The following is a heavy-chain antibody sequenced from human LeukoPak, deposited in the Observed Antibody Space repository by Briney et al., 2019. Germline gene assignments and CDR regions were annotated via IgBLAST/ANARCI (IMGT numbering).Heavy chain of an antibody. CDR3: ARVVVVIPGTQVWFDP. D-gene: IGHD2-2*01. CDR1: GYTFTSYD. J-gene: IGHJ5*02. CDR2: MNPNSGNT. Sequence: GASVKVSCKASGYTFTSYDINWVRQATGQGLEWMGWMNPNSGNTGYAQKFQGRVTITRNTSISTAYMELSSPRSEDTAVYYCARVVVVIPGTQVWFDPWGQGTLVTVSS. V-gene: IGHV1-8*03.